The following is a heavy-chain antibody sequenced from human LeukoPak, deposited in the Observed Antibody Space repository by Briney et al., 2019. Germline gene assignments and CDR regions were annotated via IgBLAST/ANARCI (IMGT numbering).Heavy chain of an antibody. Sequence: GGSLRLSCAVSGFTFSSDTMNWVRQAPGKGLEWVSHISSSSTIYYADSVKGRFTFSRDNAKNSLFLQVNSLRVEDTAVYYCATGSSGWIDYWGQGTLVTVSS. D-gene: IGHD6-19*01. CDR2: ISSSSTI. J-gene: IGHJ4*02. V-gene: IGHV3-48*01. CDR1: GFTFSSDT. CDR3: ATGSSGWIDY.